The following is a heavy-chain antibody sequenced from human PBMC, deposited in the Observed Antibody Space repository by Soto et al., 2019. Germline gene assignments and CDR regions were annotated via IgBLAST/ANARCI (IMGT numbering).Heavy chain of an antibody. CDR1: GYSFTSYW. V-gene: IGHV5-51*01. Sequence: VESLTISCKVSGYSFTSYWIVWVLQMPGKGLEWMGIIYPGDSDTRYSPSFQGQVTISADKSISTAYLQWSSLKASDTAMYYCARKAKGGYYYDSSGTWAFDIWGQGTMVTVSS. CDR3: ARKAKGGYYYDSSGTWAFDI. D-gene: IGHD3-22*01. CDR2: IYPGDSDT. J-gene: IGHJ3*02.